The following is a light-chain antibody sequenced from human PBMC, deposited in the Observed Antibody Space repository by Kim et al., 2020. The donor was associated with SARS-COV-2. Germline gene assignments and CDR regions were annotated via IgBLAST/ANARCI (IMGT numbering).Light chain of an antibody. CDR2: GKN. CDR3: NSPDSSGNV. V-gene: IGLV3-19*01. CDR1: SLRSYY. Sequence: SVALGQTVRITCQGDSLRSYYASCYQQKPGQAPVLVIDGKNNRPSGIPDRFAGSSSGNAASLTITGAQAEDEADYYCNSPDSSGNVLGTGTKVTVL. J-gene: IGLJ1*01.